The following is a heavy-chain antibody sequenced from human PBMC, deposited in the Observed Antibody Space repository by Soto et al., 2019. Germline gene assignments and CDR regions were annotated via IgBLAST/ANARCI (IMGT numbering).Heavy chain of an antibody. CDR1: GFTFSSYA. CDR2: ISGSGGST. Sequence: GGSLRLSCAASGFTFSSYAMSWVRQAPGKGLEWVSAISGSGGSTYYADSVKGRFTISRDNSKNTLYLQMNSLRAEDTAVYYCAKDREDSSGYCGFPAYFDYWGQGTLVTSPQ. J-gene: IGHJ4*02. CDR3: AKDREDSSGYCGFPAYFDY. D-gene: IGHD3-22*01. V-gene: IGHV3-23*01.